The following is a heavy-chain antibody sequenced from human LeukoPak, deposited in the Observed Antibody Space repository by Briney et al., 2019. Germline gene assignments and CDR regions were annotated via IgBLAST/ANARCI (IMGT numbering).Heavy chain of an antibody. CDR3: TTEAYYYDSGAIKYFDY. Sequence: GGSLILSCAASGFTFSNAWMSWVRQAPGKGLEWVGRIKSKTDGGATHYAAPVKGRFTISRDDSKNTLYLQMNSLKTEDTAVYYCTTEAYYYDSGAIKYFDYWGQGTLVTVSS. V-gene: IGHV3-15*01. D-gene: IGHD3-22*01. CDR2: IKSKTDGGAT. CDR1: GFTFSNAW. J-gene: IGHJ4*02.